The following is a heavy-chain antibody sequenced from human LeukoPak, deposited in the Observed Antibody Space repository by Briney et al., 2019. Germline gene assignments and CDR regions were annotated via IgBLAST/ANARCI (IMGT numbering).Heavy chain of an antibody. V-gene: IGHV4-34*01. CDR3: ARSTFGGVIAYDALDI. CDR2: INHSGST. D-gene: IGHD3-16*02. J-gene: IGHJ3*02. CDR1: GGSFSGYY. Sequence: SETLSLTCAVYGGSFSGYYWSWIRQPPGKGLEWIGDINHSGSTNYNPSLKSRVTISVDTSKNQFSLKLSSVTAADTAVYYCARSTFGGVIAYDALDIWGQGTMVTVSS.